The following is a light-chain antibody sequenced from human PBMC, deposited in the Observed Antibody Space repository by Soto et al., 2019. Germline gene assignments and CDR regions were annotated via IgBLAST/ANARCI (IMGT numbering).Light chain of an antibody. CDR1: QDISSY. Sequence: AIRMTQSPSSFSASTGDRVTITCRASQDISSYLAWYQQKPGKAPNLLIYAASTLQSGVPSRFSGSGSGTDFTLTISCLQSEDFATYYCQQYYSYSPLTFGGGTKVEIK. CDR3: QQYYSYSPLT. CDR2: AAS. J-gene: IGKJ4*01. V-gene: IGKV1-8*01.